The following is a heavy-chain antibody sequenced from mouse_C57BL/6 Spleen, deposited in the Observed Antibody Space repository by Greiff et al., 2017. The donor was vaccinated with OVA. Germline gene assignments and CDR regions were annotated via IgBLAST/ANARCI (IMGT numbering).Heavy chain of an antibody. CDR2: IDPSDSET. D-gene: IGHD1-1*02. CDR3: ARLSVGWYFDV. J-gene: IGHJ1*03. CDR1: GYTFTSYW. V-gene: IGHV1-52*01. Sequence: QVQLQQPGAELVRPGSSVKLSCKASGYTFTSYWMHWVKQRPIQGLEWIGNIDPSDSETHYNQKFKDKATLTVDKSSSTAYMQLSSLTSEDSAVYYCARLSVGWYFDVWGTGTTVTVSS.